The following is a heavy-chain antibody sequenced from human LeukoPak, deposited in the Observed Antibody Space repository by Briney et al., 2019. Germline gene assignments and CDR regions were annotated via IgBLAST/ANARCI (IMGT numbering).Heavy chain of an antibody. Sequence: ASVKVSCKASGYTFTGYYMHWVRQAPGQGLEWMGWMDPDGGGGTNYAQMFQGRLTMTRDTSINTAYMELSSLRSDDTAIYYCARVSGRSGPFEYWGQGTLVTVSS. J-gene: IGHJ4*02. D-gene: IGHD3-3*01. CDR2: MDPDGGGGT. CDR3: ARVSGRSGPFEY. CDR1: GYTFTGYY. V-gene: IGHV1-2*02.